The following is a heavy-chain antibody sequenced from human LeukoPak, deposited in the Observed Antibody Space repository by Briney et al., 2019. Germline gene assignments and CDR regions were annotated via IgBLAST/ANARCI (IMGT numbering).Heavy chain of an antibody. CDR2: IRGSGDST. CDR3: AKDRSCTNGVCHGDFDY. V-gene: IGHV3-23*01. CDR1: GFTFSSYA. J-gene: IGHJ4*02. D-gene: IGHD2-8*01. Sequence: PGGSLRLSCAASGFTFSSYAMSWVRQAPGKGLEWVSDIRGSGDSTYYADSVKGRITISRDNSKNTLYLQMNSLRAEDTAVYYCAKDRSCTNGVCHGDFDYWGQGTLVSASS.